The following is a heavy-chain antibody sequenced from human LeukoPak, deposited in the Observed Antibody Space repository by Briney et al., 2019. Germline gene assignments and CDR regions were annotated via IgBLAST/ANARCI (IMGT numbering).Heavy chain of an antibody. CDR2: IWPGDSDT. CDR3: ERRGYCCAGNFFSSAFDV. D-gene: IGHD2-15*01. CDR1: GYIFTNYW. V-gene: IGHV5-51*01. J-gene: IGHJ3*01. Sequence: GESLKISCKGSGYIFTNYWIGWVLQMPGKGLEWMGIIWPGDSDTRYSPSFQGQVTISADKSISTAYLQWSSLKVSDNPVYYYERRGYCCAGNFFSSAFDVWGQGTMVTVSS.